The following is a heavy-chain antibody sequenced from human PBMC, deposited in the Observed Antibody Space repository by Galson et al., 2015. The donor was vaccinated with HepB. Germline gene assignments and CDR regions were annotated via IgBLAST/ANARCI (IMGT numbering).Heavy chain of an antibody. D-gene: IGHD5-12*01. CDR1: GDSIRTYY. V-gene: IGHV4-59*01. CDR2: FPYTGGT. Sequence: ETLSLTCSVSGDSIRTYYWTWIRQPPGKGLEWIGFFPYTGGTDYNPSLRSRVTMSLDMSKNQFSLKLSSVTAADTAVYFCARARSEAWLLSLWGRGTLVTVSS. J-gene: IGHJ4*02. CDR3: ARARSEAWLLSL.